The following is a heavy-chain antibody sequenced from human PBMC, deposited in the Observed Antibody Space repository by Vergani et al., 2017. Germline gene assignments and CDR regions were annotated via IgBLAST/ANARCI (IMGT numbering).Heavy chain of an antibody. CDR3: AREQIYGDYLDY. V-gene: IGHV3-7*01. CDR2: IKQDGSEK. D-gene: IGHD4-17*01. CDR1: GFTFSSYW. J-gene: IGHJ4*02. Sequence: EVQLLESGGSLKQPGGSVRLSCAASGFTFSSYWMSWVRQAPGKGLEWVANIKQDGSEKYYVDSVKGRFTISRDNAKNSLYLQKNSLRAEDTAVYYCAREQIYGDYLDYWGQGSLVTVSS.